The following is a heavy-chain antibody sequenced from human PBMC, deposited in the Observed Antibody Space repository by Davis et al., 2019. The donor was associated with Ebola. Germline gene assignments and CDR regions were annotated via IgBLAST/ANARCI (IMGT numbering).Heavy chain of an antibody. J-gene: IGHJ4*02. CDR2: FSGSGGST. Sequence: GGPLRPPCPPSGFLFDAYAWYWVGQPPGKGLEWVSAFSGSGGSTYYQDSVKGRLTTSRDNSKNTLYLQMNSQRAEDTAVYYCAKHTFGGVIDYWGQGTLVTVSS. D-gene: IGHD3-16*02. CDR1: GFLFDAYA. CDR3: AKHTFGGVIDY. V-gene: IGHV3-23*01.